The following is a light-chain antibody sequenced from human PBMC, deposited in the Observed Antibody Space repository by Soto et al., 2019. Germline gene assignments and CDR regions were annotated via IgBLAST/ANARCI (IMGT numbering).Light chain of an antibody. CDR1: QSVSSN. CDR3: QQYNNWPRT. J-gene: IGKJ1*01. Sequence: EIVITQSPATLSVSPGERATLSCRVSQSVSSNLAWYQQKPGQAPRLLIYGASTRATGIPARFSGSGSGTEFTLTISSLQSEDFAVYYCQQYNNWPRTFGQGTKV. CDR2: GAS. V-gene: IGKV3-15*01.